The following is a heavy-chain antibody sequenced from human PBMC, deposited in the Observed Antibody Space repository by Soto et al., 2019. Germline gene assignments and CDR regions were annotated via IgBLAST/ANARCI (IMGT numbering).Heavy chain of an antibody. D-gene: IGHD5-12*01. CDR1: GGSISSYY. J-gene: IGHJ4*02. V-gene: IGHV4-59*08. Sequence: PSETLSLTCTVSGGSISSYYWSWIRQPPGKGLEWIGYIYYSGSTYYNPSLKSRVTISVDRSKNQFSLKLSSVTAADTAVYYCARRYSGYGDYWGQGTLVTVSS. CDR3: ARRYSGYGDY. CDR2: IYYSGST.